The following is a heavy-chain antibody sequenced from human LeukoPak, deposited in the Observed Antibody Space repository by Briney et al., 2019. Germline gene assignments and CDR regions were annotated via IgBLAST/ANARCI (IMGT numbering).Heavy chain of an antibody. CDR1: GFTFSSYS. Sequence: GGSLRLSCAASGFTFSSYSMNWVRQAPGKGLEWGSSISSSSSYIYYADSVKGRFTISRDNAKNSLYLQMNSLRAEDTAVYYCARGGMVTIFGVADYWGQGTLVTVSS. V-gene: IGHV3-21*01. CDR2: ISSSSSYI. D-gene: IGHD3-3*01. J-gene: IGHJ4*02. CDR3: ARGGMVTIFGVADY.